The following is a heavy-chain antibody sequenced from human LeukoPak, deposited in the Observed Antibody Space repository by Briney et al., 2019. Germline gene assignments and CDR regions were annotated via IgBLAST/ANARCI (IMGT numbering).Heavy chain of an antibody. J-gene: IGHJ4*02. Sequence: EASVKVSCKASGGTFSSYAISWVRQAPGKGLEWVSAISGSGGSTYYADSVKGRFTISRDNSKNTLYLQMNSLRAEDTAVYYCAKGYGYYFDYWGQGTLVTVSS. D-gene: IGHD4-17*01. CDR1: GGTFSSYA. CDR2: ISGSGGST. CDR3: AKGYGYYFDY. V-gene: IGHV3-23*01.